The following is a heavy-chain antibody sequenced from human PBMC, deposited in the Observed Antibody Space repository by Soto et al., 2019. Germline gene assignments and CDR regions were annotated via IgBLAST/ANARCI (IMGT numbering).Heavy chain of an antibody. CDR1: GFTFSNHW. Sequence: EVQLVESGGGLVQPGESLRLSCAASGFTFSNHWMHWVRQAPGKGLVWVSHINSDGSITNYADSVRGRFTISRDNAKNTLYLQMNSLRSEDTPVYYCARILYYDRWTGQDYWGQGTRVTVSS. CDR2: INSDGSIT. D-gene: IGHD3-3*01. CDR3: ARILYYDRWTGQDY. J-gene: IGHJ4*02. V-gene: IGHV3-74*01.